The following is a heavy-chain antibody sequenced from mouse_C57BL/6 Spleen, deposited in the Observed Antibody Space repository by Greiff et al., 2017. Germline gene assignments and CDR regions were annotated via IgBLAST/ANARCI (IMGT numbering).Heavy chain of an antibody. D-gene: IGHD1-1*01. CDR3: ARDWGTTVVEEAG. CDR2: SFPGRGSS. V-gene: IGHV1-55*01. CDR1: VYTFTSYW. J-gene: IGHJ3*01. Sequence: VQLQQPGAELVKPGASVMMSCKASVYTFTSYWITWVKQRPGQGLAWIGDSFPGRGSSIYNVKFKSKATLTVDTSSSSAYRQLNSRTSEYSAVDYCARDWGTTVVEEAGWGQGTLVTVAA.